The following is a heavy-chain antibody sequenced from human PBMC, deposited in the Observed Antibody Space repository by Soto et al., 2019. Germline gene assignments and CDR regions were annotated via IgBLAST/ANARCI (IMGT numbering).Heavy chain of an antibody. CDR1: GFTFSSYA. D-gene: IGHD2-2*01. CDR2: ISGSGGST. Sequence: GGSLRLSCAASGFTFSSYAMSWVRQAPGKGLEWVSAISGSGGSTYYADSVKGRFTISRDNSKNTLYLQMNSLKAEETAVYYCAKDRLTRDIVVVPAADYYYYMDVWGKGTTVTVSS. CDR3: AKDRLTRDIVVVPAADYYYYMDV. V-gene: IGHV3-23*01. J-gene: IGHJ6*03.